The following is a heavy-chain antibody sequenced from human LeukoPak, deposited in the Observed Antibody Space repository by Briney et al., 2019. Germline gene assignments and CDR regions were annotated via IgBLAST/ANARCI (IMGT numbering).Heavy chain of an antibody. CDR3: STSWGGRSWSLFDF. V-gene: IGHV3-15*01. CDR1: GFTFSSYS. CDR2: IKSKTDGGTT. J-gene: IGHJ4*02. D-gene: IGHD6-13*01. Sequence: GGSLRLSCAASGFTFSSYSMNWVRQAPGKGLEWVGRIKSKTDGGTTDYAAPVKGRFSISENDSKNTLYLQLNSLKTEDTAVYYCSTSWGGRSWSLFDFWGQGTLVTVSS.